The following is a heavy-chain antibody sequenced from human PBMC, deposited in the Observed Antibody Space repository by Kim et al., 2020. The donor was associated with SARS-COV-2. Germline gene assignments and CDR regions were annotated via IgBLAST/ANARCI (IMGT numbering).Heavy chain of an antibody. V-gene: IGHV3-23*01. CDR3: AKMTNYFYDSTDYFKRKHWYFDL. CDR2: LSSGGGTT. J-gene: IGHJ2*01. CDR1: GFTFSSYA. D-gene: IGHD3-22*01. Sequence: GGSLRLSCAASGFTFSSYAMSWVRQAPGKGLEWVSTLSSGGGTTYYADSVKGRFTISRDNSKKTLNLQLSRLRAEDTAVYFCAKMTNYFYDSTDYFKRKHWYFDLWGRGTLVTVSS.